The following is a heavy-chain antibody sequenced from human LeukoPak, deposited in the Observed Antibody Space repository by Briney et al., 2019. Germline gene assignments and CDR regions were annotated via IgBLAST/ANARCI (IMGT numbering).Heavy chain of an antibody. D-gene: IGHD5-18*01. CDR2: ISWDAGSI. CDR3: AKDIEGYTHGVDY. J-gene: IGHJ4*02. Sequence: GGSLRLSCAASGFTFDDYTMHWVRQAPGKGLEWVSLISWDAGSIYYGDSVKGRFTISRDNRKNSLYLQMNSLRTEDTALYYCAKDIEGYTHGVDYWGQGTLVTVSS. CDR1: GFTFDDYT. V-gene: IGHV3-43*01.